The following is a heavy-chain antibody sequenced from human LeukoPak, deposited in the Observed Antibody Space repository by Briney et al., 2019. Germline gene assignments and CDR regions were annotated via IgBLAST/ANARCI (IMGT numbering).Heavy chain of an antibody. D-gene: IGHD5-12*01. Sequence: SETLSLTCAVHGGPFSGYSWNWIRQPPGMGLEWIGEVNHSGSTNYNPSLKSRVTISVDTAKNQFSLKLSSVAAADTSVYYCARGGYSGYRSRFDYWGQGTLVTVSS. J-gene: IGHJ4*02. CDR2: VNHSGST. CDR3: ARGGYSGYRSRFDY. V-gene: IGHV4-34*01. CDR1: GGPFSGYS.